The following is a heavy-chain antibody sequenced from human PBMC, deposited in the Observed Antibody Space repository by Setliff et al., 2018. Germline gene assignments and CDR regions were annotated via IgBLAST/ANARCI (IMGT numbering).Heavy chain of an antibody. V-gene: IGHV4-4*07. CDR3: ARTTGSTHNWLDP. J-gene: IGHJ5*02. Sequence: SETLSLTCTVSGGSFNAYSWTWIRQSAGKGLEWIGRMHNSGSTNYNPSLKSRVTISVDTSKNQFSLKVSSVTAADTAVYYCARTTGSTHNWLDPWGPGTLVTV. CDR2: MHNSGST. D-gene: IGHD1-1*01. CDR1: GGSFNAYS.